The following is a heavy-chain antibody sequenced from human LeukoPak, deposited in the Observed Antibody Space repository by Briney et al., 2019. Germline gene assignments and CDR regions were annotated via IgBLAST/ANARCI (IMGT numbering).Heavy chain of an antibody. J-gene: IGHJ4*02. V-gene: IGHV3-48*02. Sequence: GGSLRLSCAASGFTFSRFGMNWVRQAPGKGLEWISYISSASSAMYYADSVKGRFTISRDNAKNSLYLQMSSLRDEDTAVYYCAQKGGTDHWGQGTLVTVSS. CDR2: ISSASSAM. CDR3: AQKGGTDH. CDR1: GFTFSRFG. D-gene: IGHD2-15*01.